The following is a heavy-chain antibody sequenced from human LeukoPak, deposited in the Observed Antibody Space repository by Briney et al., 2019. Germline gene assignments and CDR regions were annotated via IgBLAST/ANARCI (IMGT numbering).Heavy chain of an antibody. J-gene: IGHJ5*02. CDR1: GHSISSGYY. CDR2: IYHSGST. D-gene: IGHD3-9*01. CDR3: AREVGDILTASWFDP. V-gene: IGHV4-38-2*02. Sequence: SETLSLTCTVSGHSISSGYYWGWIRQPPGKGLEWIGSIYHSGSTYYNPSLKSRVTISVDTSKNQFSLKLSSVTAADTAAYYCAREVGDILTASWFDPWGQGTLVTVSS.